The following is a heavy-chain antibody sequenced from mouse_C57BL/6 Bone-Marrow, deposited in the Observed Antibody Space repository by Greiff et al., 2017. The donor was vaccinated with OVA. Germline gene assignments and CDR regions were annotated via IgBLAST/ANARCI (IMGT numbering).Heavy chain of an antibody. CDR1: GYTFTDYN. V-gene: IGHV1-18*01. CDR3: ARRGLTTVVASYAMDY. J-gene: IGHJ4*01. D-gene: IGHD1-1*01. CDR2: INPNNGGT. Sequence: EVQLQQSGPELVKPGASVKIPCKASGYTFTDYNMDWVKQSHGKSLEWIGDINPNNGGTIYNQKFKGKATLTVDKSSSTAYMELRSLTSEDTAVYYCARRGLTTVVASYAMDYWGQGTSVTVSS.